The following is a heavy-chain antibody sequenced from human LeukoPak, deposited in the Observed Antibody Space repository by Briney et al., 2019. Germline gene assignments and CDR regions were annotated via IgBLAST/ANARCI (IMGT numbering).Heavy chain of an antibody. CDR3: ASRIFDRTGEWVFDY. CDR1: GGSFSGYY. Sequence: SETLSLTCAVYGGSFSGYYWSWIRQPPGKGLEWIGEINHNANSNYNPSLKSRVTISVDTFKNQFSLKVKSVTAADTAIYYCASRIFDRTGEWVFDYWGQGTLVTVSS. V-gene: IGHV4-34*01. D-gene: IGHD3-3*01. CDR2: INHNANS. J-gene: IGHJ4*02.